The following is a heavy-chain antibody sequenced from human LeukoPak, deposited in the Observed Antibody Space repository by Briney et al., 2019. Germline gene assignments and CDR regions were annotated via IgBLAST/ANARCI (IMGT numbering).Heavy chain of an antibody. CDR3: AKDISNYDFWSGFYT. Sequence: GGSLRLSCAASGFTFDDYAMHWVRQAPGKGLEWVSLISGDGGSTYYADSVKGRFTISRDNSKNSLYLQMNSLRTDDTALYYCAKDISNYDFWSGFYTWGQGTLVTVSS. V-gene: IGHV3-43*02. CDR1: GFTFDDYA. CDR2: ISGDGGST. D-gene: IGHD3-3*01. J-gene: IGHJ5*02.